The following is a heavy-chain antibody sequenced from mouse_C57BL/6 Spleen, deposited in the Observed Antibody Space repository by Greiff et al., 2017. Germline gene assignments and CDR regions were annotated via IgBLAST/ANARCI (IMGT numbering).Heavy chain of an antibody. J-gene: IGHJ4*01. Sequence: VQLQQPGAELVKPGASVKLSCKASGYTFTSYWMHWVKQRPGQGLEWIGMIHPNSGSTNYNEKFKSKATLTVDKSSSTAYMQLSSLTSEDSAVYYCARKGYIHYYAMDYWGQGTSVTVSS. V-gene: IGHV1-64*01. CDR2: IHPNSGST. CDR1: GYTFTSYW. CDR3: ARKGYIHYYAMDY. D-gene: IGHD3-1*01.